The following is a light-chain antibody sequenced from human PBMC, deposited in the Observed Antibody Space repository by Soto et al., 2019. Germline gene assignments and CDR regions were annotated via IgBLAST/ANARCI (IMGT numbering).Light chain of an antibody. CDR3: QQYGSSFLT. V-gene: IGKV3-20*01. CDR2: GAS. CDR1: QSVSSSY. Sequence: EIVLPQSPGTLSLSPGERATLSCRASQSVSSSYLAWYQQKPGQAPRLLIYGASSRATGIPDRFSGSGSGTDVTLTISRLEPEDFAVYYCQQYGSSFLTFGGGTKVDIK. J-gene: IGKJ4*01.